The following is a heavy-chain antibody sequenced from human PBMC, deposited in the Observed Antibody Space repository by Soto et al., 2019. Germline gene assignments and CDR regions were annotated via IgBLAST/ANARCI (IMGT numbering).Heavy chain of an antibody. CDR3: ARESEDLTSNFDY. CDR1: GFTFTRYS. J-gene: IGHJ4*02. CDR2: ISSTTNYI. Sequence: GGSLRLSFEPSGFTFTRYSINWVRQAPGKGLEWVSSISSTTNYIYYGDSMKGRFTISRDNAKNSLYLEMNSLRAEDTAVYYCARESEDLTSNFDYWGQGTLVTVSS. V-gene: IGHV3-21*06.